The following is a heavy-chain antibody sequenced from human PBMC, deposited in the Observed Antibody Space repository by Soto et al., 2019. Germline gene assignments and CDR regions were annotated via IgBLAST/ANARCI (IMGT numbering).Heavy chain of an antibody. J-gene: IGHJ3*02. D-gene: IGHD3-22*01. CDR3: ARGNSRDGYKMQDFDI. Sequence: SETLSLTCAVSGGSISSGGYSWSWIRQPPGKGLDWIGYIYHSGSTYYNSSLKSRVTISADRSKNQFSLQLSSVTAADTAVYYCARGNSRDGYKMQDFDIWGHGTMVT. V-gene: IGHV4-30-2*01. CDR2: IYHSGST. CDR1: GGSISSGGYS.